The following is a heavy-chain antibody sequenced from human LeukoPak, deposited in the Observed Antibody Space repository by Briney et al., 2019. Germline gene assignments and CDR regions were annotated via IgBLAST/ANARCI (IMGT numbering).Heavy chain of an antibody. CDR1: GYTLTELS. CDR2: FDLEDGET. D-gene: IGHD3-10*01. CDR3: ATSPGTMVRGVIPNFDY. Sequence: ASVKVSCKVSGYTLTELSMHWVRQAPGKGLEWMGGFDLEDGETIYAQKFQGRVTMTEDTSTDTAYMELSSLRSEDTAVYYCATSPGTMVRGVIPNFDYWGQGTLVTVSS. J-gene: IGHJ4*02. V-gene: IGHV1-24*01.